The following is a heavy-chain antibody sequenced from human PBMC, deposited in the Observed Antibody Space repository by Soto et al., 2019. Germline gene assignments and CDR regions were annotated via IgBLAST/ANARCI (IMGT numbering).Heavy chain of an antibody. D-gene: IGHD1-26*01. CDR1: GFTFRIYA. Sequence: GGSLRLSCAASGFTFRIYAMTWVRQAPGRGLEWVSAISGSGSPTYYADSVKGRFTISRDNSKNTLYLQMNSLRADDTAVYYCARDMSGGTYNYYYGMDVWGQGT. CDR3: ARDMSGGTYNYYYGMDV. J-gene: IGHJ6*02. V-gene: IGHV3-23*01. CDR2: ISGSGSPT.